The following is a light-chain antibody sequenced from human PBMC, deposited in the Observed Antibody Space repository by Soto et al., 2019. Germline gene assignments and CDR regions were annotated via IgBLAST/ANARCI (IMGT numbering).Light chain of an antibody. Sequence: EIVLTQSPGTLSLSPGERATLSCRASQSVSSSYFAWYQQKPGQAPRLLIYGASGRATGIPDRFSGSGSGTDFTLTISRLEPEDFAVYYCQKYGSSPMYTFGQGTKLESK. CDR1: QSVSSSY. CDR3: QKYGSSPMYT. CDR2: GAS. V-gene: IGKV3-20*01. J-gene: IGKJ2*01.